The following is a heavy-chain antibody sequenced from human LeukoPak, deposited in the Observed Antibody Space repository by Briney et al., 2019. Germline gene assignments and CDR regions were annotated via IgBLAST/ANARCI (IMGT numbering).Heavy chain of an antibody. V-gene: IGHV3-7*01. CDR1: GFTFSSYW. Sequence: GGSLRLSCAASGFTFSSYWMSWVRQAPGKGLEWVANIKQDGSVKYYVDSVKGRFTISRDNAKNSLYLQMNSLRAEDTAVYYCARGYYYDSSGYVDYWGQGTLVTVSS. J-gene: IGHJ4*02. CDR2: IKQDGSVK. D-gene: IGHD3-22*01. CDR3: ARGYYYDSSGYVDY.